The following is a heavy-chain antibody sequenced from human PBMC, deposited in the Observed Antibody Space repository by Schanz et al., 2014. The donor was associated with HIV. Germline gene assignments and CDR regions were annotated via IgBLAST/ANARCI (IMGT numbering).Heavy chain of an antibody. V-gene: IGHV3-23*05. CDR3: AKPEYDSRGSSQSHFDY. J-gene: IGHJ4*02. CDR2: IYSGSGGST. D-gene: IGHD3-22*01. Sequence: EVQLLESGGGFVQPGGSLRLSCAASGFAFNNYAMTWVRQAPGKGLEWVSVIYSGSGGSTYYAESVKGRFTISRDNSKNTLYLQMTTLRIDDTAVYYCAKPEYDSRGSSQSHFDYWGQGTLVTVSS. CDR1: GFAFNNYA.